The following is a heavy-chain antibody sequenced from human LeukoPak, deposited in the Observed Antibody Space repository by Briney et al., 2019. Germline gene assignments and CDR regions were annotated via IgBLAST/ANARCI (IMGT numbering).Heavy chain of an antibody. J-gene: IGHJ4*02. CDR1: GFTFTSSA. V-gene: IGHV1-58*02. D-gene: IGHD1-26*01. CDR3: AADLEGATVY. CDR2: IVVGSGNT. Sequence: TSVTVSCKASGFTFTSSAMQWVRQARGQRLERIGWIVVGSGNTNYAQKFQERVTITRDMSTSTAYMELSSLRSEDTAVYYCAADLEGATVYWGQGTLVTVSS.